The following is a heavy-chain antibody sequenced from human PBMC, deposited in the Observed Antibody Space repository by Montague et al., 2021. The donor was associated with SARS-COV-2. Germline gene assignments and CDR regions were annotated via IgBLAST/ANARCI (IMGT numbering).Heavy chain of an antibody. CDR1: GGSISRSTSS. D-gene: IGHD6-13*01. J-gene: IGHJ6*02. V-gene: IGHV4-39*01. Sequence: SETLSLTCTISGGSISRSTSSWAWIRQPPGEGLEWIGSISYTGSTYYNPSLESRVTISVDTSRNQFSLRLSSVTAADTSAYYCARLPLVSSWSRAAGYYYYGMDVWGQGTTVTVSS. CDR3: ARLPLVSSWSRAAGYYYYGMDV. CDR2: ISYTGST.